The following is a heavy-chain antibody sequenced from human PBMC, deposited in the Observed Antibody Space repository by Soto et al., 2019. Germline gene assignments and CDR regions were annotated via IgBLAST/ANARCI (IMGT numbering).Heavy chain of an antibody. CDR3: AKDLLTMIVVAIPYFDY. V-gene: IGHV3-23*01. D-gene: IGHD3-22*01. CDR2: ISGSGGST. Sequence: GGSLRLSCAAPGFTFSSYAMSWVRQAPGKGLEWVSAISGSGGSTYYADSVKGRFTISRDNSKNTLYLQMNSLRAEDTAVYYRAKDLLTMIVVAIPYFDYWGQGTLVTVSS. J-gene: IGHJ4*02. CDR1: GFTFSSYA.